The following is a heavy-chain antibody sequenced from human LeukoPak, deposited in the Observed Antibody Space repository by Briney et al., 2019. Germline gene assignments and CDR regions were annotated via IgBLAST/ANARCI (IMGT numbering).Heavy chain of an antibody. CDR1: GDSVSSNSAA. CDR2: TYYRSKWYN. D-gene: IGHD6-19*01. J-gene: IGHJ4*02. CDR3: AREATSGRKVIAVADFDY. Sequence: SQTLSLTCAISGDSVSSNSAAWNWIRQSPSRGLEWLGRTYYRSKWYNDYAVSVKSRITINPDTSKNQFSLQLNSVTPEDTAVYYCAREATSGRKVIAVADFDYWGQGTLVTVSS. V-gene: IGHV6-1*01.